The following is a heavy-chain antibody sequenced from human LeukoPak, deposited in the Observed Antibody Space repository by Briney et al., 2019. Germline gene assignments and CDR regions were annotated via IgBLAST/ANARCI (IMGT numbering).Heavy chain of an antibody. D-gene: IGHD1-26*01. CDR3: AKDSRKYSGSYTFDN. V-gene: IGHV3-23*01. CDR2: ISGSGGST. J-gene: IGHJ4*02. CDR1: GFTFSSYA. Sequence: GGSLRLSCAASGFTFSSYAMSWVRQAPGKGLEWVSAISGSGGSTYYADSVKGRFTISRDNSKNTLYLQLNSLRDEDTAVYYCAKDSRKYSGSYTFDNWGQGTLVTVSS.